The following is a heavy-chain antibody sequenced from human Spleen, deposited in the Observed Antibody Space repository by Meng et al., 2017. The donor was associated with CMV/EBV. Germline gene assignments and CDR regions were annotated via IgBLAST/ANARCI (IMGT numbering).Heavy chain of an antibody. CDR3: ARDLLTTNWFDP. CDR2: INTDGRST. D-gene: IGHD1-14*01. J-gene: IGHJ5*02. Sequence: CVGSGFIFSDYWIHWVRQAPGKGLVWVSRINTDGRSTTYADSVKGRFTISRDNAENTLYLQMNSLRAEDTAVYYCARDLLTTNWFDPWGQGTLVTVS. CDR1: GFIFSDYW. V-gene: IGHV3-74*03.